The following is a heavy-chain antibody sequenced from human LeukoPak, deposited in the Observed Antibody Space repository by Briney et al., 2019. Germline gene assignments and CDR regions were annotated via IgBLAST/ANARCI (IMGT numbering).Heavy chain of an antibody. V-gene: IGHV3-11*04. CDR1: GFTFSDYY. Sequence: PGGSLRLSCAASGFTFSDYYMSWIRQAPGKGLEWVSYISSSGSTIYYADSVKGRFTISRDNAKNSLYLQMNSLRAEDTAVYYCARAGSITIFGVVFSGLDVWGKGTTATVSS. CDR2: ISSSGSTI. J-gene: IGHJ6*04. D-gene: IGHD3-3*01. CDR3: ARAGSITIFGVVFSGLDV.